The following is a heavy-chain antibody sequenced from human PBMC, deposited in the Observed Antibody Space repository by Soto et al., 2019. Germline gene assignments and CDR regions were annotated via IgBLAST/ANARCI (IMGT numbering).Heavy chain of an antibody. Sequence: GGSLGLACAAAGFTFSDDYMSWVRQAPGKGQEWVSYISSSSSHTNYADSVKGRFTISRDNAKNSMYLQMNSLRAEDTAVYYCASDGLELPTSNGMVVWGQGTMVSGFS. CDR3: ASDGLELPTSNGMVV. D-gene: IGHD1-7*01. V-gene: IGHV3-11*06. CDR1: GFTFSDDY. CDR2: ISSSSSHT. J-gene: IGHJ6*02.